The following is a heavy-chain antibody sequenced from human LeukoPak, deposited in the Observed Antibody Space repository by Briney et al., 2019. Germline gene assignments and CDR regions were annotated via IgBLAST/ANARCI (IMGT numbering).Heavy chain of an antibody. CDR2: IHPGDSDT. CDR1: GYSFTSYW. J-gene: IGHJ4*02. D-gene: IGHD6-13*01. CDR3: AIRTDMSSSWYSH. V-gene: IGHV5-51*01. Sequence: GESLKISCKGSGYSFTSYWIGWVRQMPGKGLEWMGIIHPGDSDTRYSPSFQGQVNISADKSISTTYLQWSSLKASDTAMYYCAIRTDMSSSWYSHWGQGTLVAVSS.